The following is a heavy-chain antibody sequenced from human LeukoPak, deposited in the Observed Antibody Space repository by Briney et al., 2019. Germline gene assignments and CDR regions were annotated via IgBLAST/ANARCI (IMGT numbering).Heavy chain of an antibody. CDR2: ISSLSSET. V-gene: IGHV3-11*06. CDR3: ARTIAVAGDFDL. Sequence: PGGSLRLSCAASGFTFSNYYMNWIRQAPGKGLEWVSYISSLSSETNYADSVMGRFTISRDNAKNSVFLQMNTLRAEDTAVYYCARTIAVAGDFDLWGQGTLVTVSS. J-gene: IGHJ4*02. CDR1: GFTFSNYY. D-gene: IGHD6-19*01.